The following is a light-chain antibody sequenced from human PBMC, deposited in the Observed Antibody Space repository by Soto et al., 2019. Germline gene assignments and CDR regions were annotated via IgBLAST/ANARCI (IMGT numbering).Light chain of an antibody. Sequence: QSALTQPASVSGSPGQSITISCTRTSSDVGSYNIVSWYQHHPGKAPKLMIYEGSKRPAGVSIRLSCAKSGNTASLTSSGLQAEDEADYYCCSYAGGSTFVFGGGTKLTVL. V-gene: IGLV2-23*03. J-gene: IGLJ3*02. CDR1: SSDVGSYNI. CDR3: CSYAGGSTFV. CDR2: EGS.